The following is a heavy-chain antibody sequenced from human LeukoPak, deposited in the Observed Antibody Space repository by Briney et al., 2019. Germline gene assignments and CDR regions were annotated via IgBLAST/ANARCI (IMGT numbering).Heavy chain of an antibody. D-gene: IGHD6-19*01. CDR3: ATDRSSGWSVGIFDY. CDR1: GFTFSDHY. V-gene: IGHV3-72*01. J-gene: IGHJ4*02. Sequence: GGSLRLSCAASGFTFSDHYMDWVRQAPGKGLEWVGRTRNKANSYTTEYAASVKGRFTISRDDSKNSLYLQMSSLETEDTAVYYCATDRSSGWSVGIFDYWGQGTLVTVSS. CDR2: TRNKANSYTT.